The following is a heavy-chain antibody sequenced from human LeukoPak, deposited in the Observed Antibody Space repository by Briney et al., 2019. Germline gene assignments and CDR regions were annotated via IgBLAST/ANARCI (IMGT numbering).Heavy chain of an antibody. CDR2: INSDGSGT. CDR3: ARGYCSSASCPKAYYFDY. V-gene: IGHV3-74*01. Sequence: GGSLRLSCAASGFTFSSYWMHWVRQAPGKGLVWVSRINSDGSGTSYADSVRGRLTISRDNAKNTLYLQMNSLRAEDTAVYYCARGYCSSASCPKAYYFDYWGQGTLVTVSS. CDR1: GFTFSSYW. J-gene: IGHJ4*02. D-gene: IGHD2-2*01.